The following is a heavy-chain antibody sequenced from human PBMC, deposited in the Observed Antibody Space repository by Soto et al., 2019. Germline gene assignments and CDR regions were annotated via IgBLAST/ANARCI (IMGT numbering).Heavy chain of an antibody. CDR3: ARDLDGLHDDNSGPYPRPG. Sequence: PSDTQSLTSPVSCCSIRIDYFYLRWIRQPPGRCLEWIGYIHSSGSIYYNPSLKSRATMSIDTARNQFSLKVSSVTVADTAVYYCARDLDGLHDDNSGPYPRPGWGQGTLVTGSS. CDR1: CCSIRIDYFY. J-gene: IGHJ1*01. D-gene: IGHD3-22*01. V-gene: IGHV4-30-4*02. CDR2: IHSSGSI.